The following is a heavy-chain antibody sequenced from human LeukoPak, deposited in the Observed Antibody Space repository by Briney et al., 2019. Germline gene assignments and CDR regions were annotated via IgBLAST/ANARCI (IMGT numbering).Heavy chain of an antibody. D-gene: IGHD5-12*01. CDR3: ARARSGYDTLGDYYYYGMDV. V-gene: IGHV4-59*01. CDR2: IYYSGST. CDR1: GGSISSYY. Sequence: SETLSLTCTVSGGSISSYYWSWIRQPPGKGLEWIGYIYYSGSTNYNPSLKSRVTISVDTSKNQFSLKLSSVTAADTAVYYCARARSGYDTLGDYYYYGMDVWGQGTTVTVSS. J-gene: IGHJ6*02.